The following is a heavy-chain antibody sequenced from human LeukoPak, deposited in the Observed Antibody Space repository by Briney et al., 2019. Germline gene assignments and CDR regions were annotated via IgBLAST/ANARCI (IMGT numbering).Heavy chain of an antibody. J-gene: IGHJ4*02. V-gene: IGHV3-30*04. D-gene: IGHD3-16*01. CDR2: MSYDGSNK. CDR3: ARSHPPYDYVWGSSDH. Sequence: GGSLRLSCAASGFTFSSYAMHWVRQAPGKGLEWVAVMSYDGSNKYYADSVKGRFTISRDNSKNTLYLQMNSLRAEDTAVYYCARSHPPYDYVWGSSDHWGQGTLVTVSS. CDR1: GFTFSSYA.